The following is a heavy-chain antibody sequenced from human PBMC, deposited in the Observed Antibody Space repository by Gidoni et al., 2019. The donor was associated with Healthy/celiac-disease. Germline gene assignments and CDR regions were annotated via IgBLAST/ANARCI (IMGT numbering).Heavy chain of an antibody. D-gene: IGHD2-15*01. V-gene: IGHV3-30*18. Sequence: QVQLVESGGGVVQPGRSLRLSCAASGFTFSSYGMHRVRQAPGKGLEWVAVISYDGSNKYYADSVKGRFTISRDNSKNTLYLQMNSLRAEDTAVYYCAKDLGYCSGGSCYSFDYWGQGTLVTVSS. J-gene: IGHJ4*02. CDR1: GFTFSSYG. CDR2: ISYDGSNK. CDR3: AKDLGYCSGGSCYSFDY.